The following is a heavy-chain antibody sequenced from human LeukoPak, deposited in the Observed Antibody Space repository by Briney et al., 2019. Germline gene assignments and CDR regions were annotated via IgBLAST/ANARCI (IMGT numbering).Heavy chain of an antibody. V-gene: IGHV3-21*04. J-gene: IGHJ3*02. Sequence: GGSLRLSCAASGFPFSRYSMNWVRQAPGKGLEWVSSISSSSSYIYYADSVKGRFTISRDNSQNTVYLQMNSLRAEDTAVYYCASRHSYSSSWSAFDIWGQGTMVTVSS. CDR3: ASRHSYSSSWSAFDI. CDR2: ISSSSSYI. CDR1: GFPFSRYS. D-gene: IGHD6-13*01.